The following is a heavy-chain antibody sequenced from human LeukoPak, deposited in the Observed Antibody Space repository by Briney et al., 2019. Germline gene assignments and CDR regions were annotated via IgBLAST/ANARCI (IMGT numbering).Heavy chain of an antibody. CDR3: ARPSGSYLDDYYYGMDV. V-gene: IGHV5-51*01. J-gene: IGHJ6*02. Sequence: GESLKISCKGFGYSFTSYWIGWVRQMPGKGLEWMGVIFPGDSNTIYSPSFQGQVTISADKSISTAYLQWSSLKASDTAMYYCARPSGSYLDDYYYGMDVWGQGTTVTVSS. CDR2: IFPGDSNT. CDR1: GYSFTSYW. D-gene: IGHD1-26*01.